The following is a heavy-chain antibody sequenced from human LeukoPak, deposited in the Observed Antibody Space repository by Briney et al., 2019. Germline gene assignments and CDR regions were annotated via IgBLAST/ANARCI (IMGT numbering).Heavy chain of an antibody. CDR1: GFTFSDYW. D-gene: IGHD3-16*02. Sequence: GGSLRLSCVVSGFTFSDYWMSWVRQAPGKGLEWVANIKEDGSRIYYVDSVEGRFTISRDNAKKSLYLQMNSLRAEDTAVYYCARQNLNSSLYSFDYWGQGTLVTVSS. V-gene: IGHV3-7*01. CDR3: ARQNLNSSLYSFDY. CDR2: IKEDGSRI. J-gene: IGHJ4*02.